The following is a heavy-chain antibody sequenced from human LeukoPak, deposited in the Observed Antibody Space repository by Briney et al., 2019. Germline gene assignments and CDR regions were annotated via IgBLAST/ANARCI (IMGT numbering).Heavy chain of an antibody. Sequence: ASVKVSCKASGYTFTGYYMHWVRQAPGQGLEWMGWINPNSGGTNYAQKFQGRVTMTRDTSISTAYMELSRLRSDDTAVYYCARDFLPTYSGSYLGYFQHWGQGTLVTVSS. V-gene: IGHV1-2*02. CDR2: INPNSGGT. CDR3: ARDFLPTYSGSYLGYFQH. D-gene: IGHD1-26*01. CDR1: GYTFTGYY. J-gene: IGHJ1*01.